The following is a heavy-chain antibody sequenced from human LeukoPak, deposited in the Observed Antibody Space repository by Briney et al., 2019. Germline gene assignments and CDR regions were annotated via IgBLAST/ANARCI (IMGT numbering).Heavy chain of an antibody. J-gene: IGHJ4*02. CDR1: GFTVSSNY. Sequence: GGSLRLSCAASGFTVSSNYISWVRQAPGKGLEWVSVIYSGGSTYYADSVKGRFTISRDNSKNTLYLQMNSLRAEDTAVYYCARGYDYVWGSYRPYDYWGQGTLVTVSS. CDR3: ARGYDYVWGSYRPYDY. V-gene: IGHV3-66*02. CDR2: IYSGGST. D-gene: IGHD3-16*02.